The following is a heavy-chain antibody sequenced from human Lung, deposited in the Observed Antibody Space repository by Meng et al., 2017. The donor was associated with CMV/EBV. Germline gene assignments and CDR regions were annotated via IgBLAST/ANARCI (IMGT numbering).Heavy chain of an antibody. D-gene: IGHD3-22*01. CDR3: TRVGTYYYDSSGYYLREEGYFDY. Sequence: GESLKISCTASGFTFGDYAMSWVRQAPGKGLEWVGFIRSKAYGGTTEYAASVKGRFTISRDDSKSIAYLQMNSLKTEDTAVYYCTRVGTYYYDSSGYYLREEGYFDYWGPG. V-gene: IGHV3-49*04. J-gene: IGHJ4*02. CDR2: IRSKAYGGTT. CDR1: GFTFGDYA.